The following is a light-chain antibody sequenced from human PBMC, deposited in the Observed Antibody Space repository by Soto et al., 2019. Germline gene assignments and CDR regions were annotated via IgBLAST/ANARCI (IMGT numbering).Light chain of an antibody. CDR1: QTISTL. J-gene: IGKJ1*01. CDR2: KAS. Sequence: DIQMTQSPSTPSASVGDRVTITCRASQTISTLLAWYQQRPGKAPNLLIYKASSLESGVPSRFSGSGSGTEFTLTISSLQPDYFATYFCQQYRTYPWTFGQGTEVDIK. V-gene: IGKV1-5*03. CDR3: QQYRTYPWT.